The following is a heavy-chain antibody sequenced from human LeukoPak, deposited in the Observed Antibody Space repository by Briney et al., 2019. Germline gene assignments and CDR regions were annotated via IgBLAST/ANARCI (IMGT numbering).Heavy chain of an antibody. J-gene: IGHJ6*04. CDR2: IYHSGST. Sequence: SETLSLTCAVSGYSISSGYYWGWIRQPPGKGLEWIGNIYHSGSTYYNPSLKSRVTISVDTSKNQFSLKPSSVTAADTAVYYCARDDMVRGIKYYYYGMDVWGKGTTVTVSS. CDR1: GYSISSGYY. CDR3: ARDDMVRGIKYYYYGMDV. D-gene: IGHD3-10*01. V-gene: IGHV4-38-2*02.